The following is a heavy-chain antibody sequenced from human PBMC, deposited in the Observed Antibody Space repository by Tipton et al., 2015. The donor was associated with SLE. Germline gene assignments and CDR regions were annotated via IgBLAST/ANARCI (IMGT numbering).Heavy chain of an antibody. CDR1: GGSISSHY. J-gene: IGHJ3*02. CDR2: SYYSGST. V-gene: IGHV4-59*11. Sequence: TLSLTCTVSGGSISSHYWSWIRQPQGKGLEWIGYSYYSGSTNYNPSLKSRVTISVDTSKNQFSLKLSSVTAADTAVYYCARGGVPIAFDIWGQGTMVTVSS. D-gene: IGHD6-25*01. CDR3: ARGGVPIAFDI.